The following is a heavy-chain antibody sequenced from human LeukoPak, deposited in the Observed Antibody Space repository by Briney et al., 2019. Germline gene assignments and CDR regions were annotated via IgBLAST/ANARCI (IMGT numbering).Heavy chain of an antibody. J-gene: IGHJ5*02. Sequence: SETLSLTCTVSGGPISSCSYHWRWIRQPAGKGLEWIVRIYTSGSTNYTPSLKSRVTISVDTSKNQFSLKLSSVTAADTAVYYCARAVGYSYGYNWFDPWGQGTLVTVSS. D-gene: IGHD5-18*01. CDR2: IYTSGST. CDR3: ARAVGYSYGYNWFDP. CDR1: GGPISSCSYH. V-gene: IGHV4-61*02.